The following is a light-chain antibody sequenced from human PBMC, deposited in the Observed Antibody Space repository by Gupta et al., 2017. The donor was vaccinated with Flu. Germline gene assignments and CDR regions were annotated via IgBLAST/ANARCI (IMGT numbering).Light chain of an antibody. CDR2: WAS. J-gene: IGKJ2*01. CDR1: QSVLYSSNNKTY. V-gene: IGKV4-1*01. CDR3: HQYYSIPVT. Sequence: SLGARATINCKSRQSVLYSSNNKTYLAWYQQKPGQSPKVLIYWASTRESGVPDRFSGSGSGTDFTLTISSLQAEDVAVYYCHQYYSIPVTFGQGTRLEIK.